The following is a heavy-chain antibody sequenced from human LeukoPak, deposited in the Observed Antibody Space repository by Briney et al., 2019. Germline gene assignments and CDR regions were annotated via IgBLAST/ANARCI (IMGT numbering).Heavy chain of an antibody. D-gene: IGHD6-19*01. CDR1: GYTFTGYY. J-gene: IGHJ4*02. V-gene: IGHV1-2*02. CDR3: AREESSGWYGFDY. CDR2: INPNSGGT. Sequence: ASVKVSCKASGYTFTGYYMHWVRQAPGQELEWMGWINPNSGGTNYAQKFQGRVTMTRDTSISTAYMELSRLRSDDTAVYYCAREESSGWYGFDYWGQGTLVTVSS.